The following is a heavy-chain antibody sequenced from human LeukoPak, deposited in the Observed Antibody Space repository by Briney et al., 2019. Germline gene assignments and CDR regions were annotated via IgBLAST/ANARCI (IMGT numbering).Heavy chain of an antibody. Sequence: PGESLKISCKGSGYNFTNKWIGWVRQMPGKGLEWMGIIYPDDSDTRYSPSLQGQVTISADKSISTAYLQWSSLKASDTAMYFCATRIVGGAGFYYFDSWGQGTLVTVTS. D-gene: IGHD1-26*01. J-gene: IGHJ4*02. CDR2: IYPDDSDT. CDR1: GYNFTNKW. CDR3: ATRIVGGAGFYYFDS. V-gene: IGHV5-51*01.